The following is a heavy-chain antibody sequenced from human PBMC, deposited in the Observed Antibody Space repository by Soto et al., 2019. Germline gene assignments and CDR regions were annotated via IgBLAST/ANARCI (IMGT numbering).Heavy chain of an antibody. V-gene: IGHV1-3*01. CDR3: ARDFNWATDY. Sequence: QVPLVQSGAEVKKPGASVKVSCKASGYSFTTFAMQWLRQAPGQGLEWMGWINAATGKQKYSGKFQGRVTLTWDTSASTAYMELSSLRSEDTAVYYCARDFNWATDYWGQGTLVIVSS. CDR2: INAATGKQ. J-gene: IGHJ4*02. D-gene: IGHD7-27*01. CDR1: GYSFTTFA.